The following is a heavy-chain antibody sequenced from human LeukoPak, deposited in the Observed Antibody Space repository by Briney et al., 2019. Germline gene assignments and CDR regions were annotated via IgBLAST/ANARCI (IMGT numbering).Heavy chain of an antibody. D-gene: IGHD2-15*01. CDR2: IKQDGSEK. V-gene: IGHV3-7*01. CDR1: GLTFSSYW. Sequence: GGSLRLSCAASGLTFSSYWMSWVRQAPGKGLEWVANIKQDGSEKYYVDSVKGRFTISRDNAKNSLYLQMNSLRAEDTAVYYCARDPSFGVVVVAAPFDYWGQGTLVTVSS. J-gene: IGHJ4*02. CDR3: ARDPSFGVVVVAAPFDY.